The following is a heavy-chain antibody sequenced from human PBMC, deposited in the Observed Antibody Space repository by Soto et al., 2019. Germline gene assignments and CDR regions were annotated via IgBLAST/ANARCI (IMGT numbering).Heavy chain of an antibody. CDR2: INPNSGGT. Sequence: ASVKVSCKASGYTFTGYFMHWVRQAPGQGLEWMGWINPNSGGTNYARRFQGWVTMTRDTSINTAYMELRSLRSDDTAVYYCASCVSAACYPPWGLQFFDLWGQGSLVTVSS. D-gene: IGHD4-4*01. V-gene: IGHV1-2*04. CDR3: ASCVSAACYPPWGLQFFDL. J-gene: IGHJ4*02. CDR1: GYTFTGYF.